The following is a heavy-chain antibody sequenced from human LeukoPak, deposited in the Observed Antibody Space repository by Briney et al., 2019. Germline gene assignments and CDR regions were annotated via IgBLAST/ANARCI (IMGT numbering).Heavy chain of an antibody. J-gene: IGHJ3*02. V-gene: IGHV3-53*01. CDR1: GFTVSSNY. CDR3: ARDWGRVPDAFDI. CDR2: IYSGGNT. Sequence: GGSLRLSCAASGFTVSSNYMNWVRQAPGKGLEWVSVIYSGGNTYYADSVKGRFTISRDNSKNTLYLQMNSLRAEDTAVYYCARDWGRVPDAFDIWGQGTMVTVSS. D-gene: IGHD7-27*01.